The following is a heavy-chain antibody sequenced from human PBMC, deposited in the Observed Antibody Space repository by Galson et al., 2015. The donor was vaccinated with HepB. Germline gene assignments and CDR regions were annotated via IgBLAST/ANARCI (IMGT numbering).Heavy chain of an antibody. Sequence: SLRLSSAASGFTFSSYGMHWVRQAPGKGLEWVAVIWYDGSNKYYADSVKGRFTISRDNSKNTLYLQMNSLRAEDTAMYYCARGGSSSSYYYYGMDVWGQGTTVTVSS. CDR2: IWYDGSNK. V-gene: IGHV3-33*01. J-gene: IGHJ6*02. D-gene: IGHD6-13*01. CDR3: ARGGSSSSYYYYGMDV. CDR1: GFTFSSYG.